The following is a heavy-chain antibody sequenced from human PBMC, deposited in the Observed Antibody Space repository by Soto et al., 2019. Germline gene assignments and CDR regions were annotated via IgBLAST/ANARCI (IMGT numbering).Heavy chain of an antibody. D-gene: IGHD3-16*01. CDR2: IYYSGST. J-gene: IGHJ3*02. V-gene: IGHV4-59*01. CDR3: ARDGDMITFGEEAFDI. Sequence: QVQLQESGPGLVKPSETLSLTCTVSGGSISSYYWSWIRQPPGKGLEWIGYIYYSGSTNYNPSLKSRVTISVDTSKNQFSLKLSSVTAADTVVYYCARDGDMITFGEEAFDIWGQGTMVTVSS. CDR1: GGSISSYY.